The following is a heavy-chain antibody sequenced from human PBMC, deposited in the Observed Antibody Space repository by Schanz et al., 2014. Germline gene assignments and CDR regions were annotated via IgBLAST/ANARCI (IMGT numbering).Heavy chain of an antibody. Sequence: QVQLVQSGADAKKPGASVKVSCKASGYSFISHAIHWVRQAPGQRLEWMGWINAANGNTRYSQKFQGRVTITRDTSASTAYMEVSSLRSEDAAVYYCARSGSSNWYFFDYWGQGTLXIVSS. CDR2: INAANGNT. CDR3: ARSGSSNWYFFDY. J-gene: IGHJ4*02. D-gene: IGHD6-13*01. V-gene: IGHV1-3*01. CDR1: GYSFISHA.